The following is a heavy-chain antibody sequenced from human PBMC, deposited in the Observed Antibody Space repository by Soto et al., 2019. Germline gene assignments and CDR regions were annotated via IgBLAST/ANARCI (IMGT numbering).Heavy chain of an antibody. CDR2: ISAYDGYT. V-gene: IGHV1-18*01. CDR1: GYTFTSYG. J-gene: IGHJ6*02. CDR3: ARGGFYDSSGARNYYYYGMNV. D-gene: IGHD3-22*01. Sequence: QVQLVQSGAEVKKPGASVKVSCKASGYTFTSYGINWVRQAPGQGLEWLGWISAYDGYTNYAQILQGRVSMTTDTSXXTAYMELRSLRSEDTAMYYCARGGFYDSSGARNYYYYGMNVWGQGTTVTVSS.